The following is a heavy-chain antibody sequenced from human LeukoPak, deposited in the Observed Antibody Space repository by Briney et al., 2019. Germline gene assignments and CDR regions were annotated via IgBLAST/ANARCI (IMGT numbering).Heavy chain of an antibody. V-gene: IGHV1-2*06. CDR1: GFSLTGDY. J-gene: IGHJ4*02. D-gene: IGHD2-21*02. Sequence: ALVKVSCKASGFSLTGDYLHWVRQAPGQGLEWMGRINPNSGGTRYAQKFQGRVTMTRDTSSSTAYMDLSGLRSDDTAVYYCASFSSSKCRAGGDCSNFSFDQWGQGTLVTVSS. CDR3: ASFSSSKCRAGGDCSNFSFDQ. CDR2: INPNSGGT.